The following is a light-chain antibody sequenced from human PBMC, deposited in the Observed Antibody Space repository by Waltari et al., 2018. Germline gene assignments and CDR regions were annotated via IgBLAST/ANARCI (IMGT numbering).Light chain of an antibody. J-gene: IGLJ3*02. V-gene: IGLV1-51*02. Sequence: QSLLTQPPSLSAAPGQRVTIYCSGTSPNIGGNDVFWYQQFPGKAPRLLIYDDNGRPAGIPDLCSGSKSATSASLAISRLQTGDEADYYCGTWDSSLAVWMFGGGTRLTVL. CDR3: GTWDSSLAVWM. CDR1: SPNIGGND. CDR2: DDN.